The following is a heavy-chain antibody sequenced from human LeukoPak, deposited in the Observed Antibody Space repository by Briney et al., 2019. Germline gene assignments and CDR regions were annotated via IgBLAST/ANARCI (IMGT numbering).Heavy chain of an antibody. CDR3: AREPAGGTFDI. V-gene: IGHV4-59*01. D-gene: IGHD3-10*01. CDR2: IYYSGST. CDR1: GGSISSYY. J-gene: IGHJ3*02. Sequence: PSETLSLTCTVSGGSISSYYWSWIRQPPGKGLEWIGYIYYSGSTNYNPSLKSRVTISVDTSKNQFSLKLSSVTAADTAVYYCAREPAGGTFDIWGQGTMVTVSS.